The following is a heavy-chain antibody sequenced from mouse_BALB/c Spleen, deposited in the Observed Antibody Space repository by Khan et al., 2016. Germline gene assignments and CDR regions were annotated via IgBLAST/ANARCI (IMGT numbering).Heavy chain of an antibody. V-gene: IGHV2-9*02. J-gene: IGHJ2*01. CDR2: IWAGGST. CDR3: ARDRYYGTSYFDY. CDR1: GFSLTTYG. Sequence: QMQLEESGPGLVAPSQSLSITCTVSGFSLTTYGVHWVRQPPGKGLEWLGVIWAGGSTNYNSALMSRLSISKDNSKSQVFLKMNSLQTDDTATYYCARDRYYGTSYFDYWGQGTTLTVSS. D-gene: IGHD1-1*01.